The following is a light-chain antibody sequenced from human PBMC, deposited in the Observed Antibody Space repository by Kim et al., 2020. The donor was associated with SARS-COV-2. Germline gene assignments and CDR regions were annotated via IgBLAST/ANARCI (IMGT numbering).Light chain of an antibody. Sequence: ASVGDRITITCRASQSVRSCLAWYQQKPGNAPNLLIYKASTLESGVPSRFSGSGSGTEFTLTISSLQPDDFATYYCQQYSNYPLTFGGGTKVDIK. J-gene: IGKJ4*01. CDR3: QQYSNYPLT. CDR1: QSVRSC. V-gene: IGKV1-5*03. CDR2: KAS.